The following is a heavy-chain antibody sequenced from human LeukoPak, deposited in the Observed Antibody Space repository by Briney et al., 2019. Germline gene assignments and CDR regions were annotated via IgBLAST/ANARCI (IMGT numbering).Heavy chain of an antibody. Sequence: PGGSLRLSCAASGFTFSSCAMTWVRQAPGKGLEWVSAIFASGDSTYYADSVKGRFTISRDNSKNTLYLHMSSRRAEDTAVYYCATNIAAPVDFWGQGTLVTVSS. V-gene: IGHV3-23*01. D-gene: IGHD6-6*01. CDR2: IFASGDST. CDR1: GFTFSSCA. CDR3: ATNIAAPVDF. J-gene: IGHJ4*02.